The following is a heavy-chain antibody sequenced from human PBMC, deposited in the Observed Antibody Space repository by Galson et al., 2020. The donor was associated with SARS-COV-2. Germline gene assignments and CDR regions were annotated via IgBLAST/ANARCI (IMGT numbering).Heavy chain of an antibody. CDR2: ISYDGSNK. V-gene: IGHV3-30*18. CDR1: GFTFSSYG. J-gene: IGHJ6*02. D-gene: IGHD2-15*01. Sequence: GESLKISCAASGFTFSSYGMHWVRQAPGKGLEWVAVISYDGSNKYYADSVKGRFTISRDNSKNTLYLQMNSLRAEDTAVYYCAKDLAGNLQEYCSGGSCSHYYGMDVWGQGTTVTVSS. CDR3: AKDLAGNLQEYCSGGSCSHYYGMDV.